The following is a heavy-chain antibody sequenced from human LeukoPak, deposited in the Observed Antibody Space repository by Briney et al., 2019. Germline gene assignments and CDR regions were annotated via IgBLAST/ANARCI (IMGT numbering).Heavy chain of an antibody. Sequence: SETLSLTCTVSGGSISSSSYYWSWIRQPPGKGLEWIGYIYYSGSNNYNPSLKSRVTISVDTSKNQFSLKLSSVTAADTAVYYCARVSSSGARENWFDPWGQGTLVTVSS. CDR2: IYYSGSN. J-gene: IGHJ5*02. CDR3: ARVSSSGARENWFDP. D-gene: IGHD6-19*01. CDR1: GGSISSSSYY. V-gene: IGHV4-61*05.